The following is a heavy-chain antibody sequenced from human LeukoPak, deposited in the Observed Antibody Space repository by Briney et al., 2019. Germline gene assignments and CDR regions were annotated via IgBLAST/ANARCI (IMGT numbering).Heavy chain of an antibody. CDR1: GFTFSDYG. Sequence: GGSLRLSCAASGFTFSDYGIHWVRQAPCKGLEWVAVISYDGSHKSYSDSVKGRFTISRDNSKDTLYLQMNSLRGQDTAVYYCAKGRPRDTAMVPEFDYWGQGTLVTVSS. D-gene: IGHD5-18*01. V-gene: IGHV3-30*18. CDR3: AKGRPRDTAMVPEFDY. J-gene: IGHJ4*02. CDR2: ISYDGSHK.